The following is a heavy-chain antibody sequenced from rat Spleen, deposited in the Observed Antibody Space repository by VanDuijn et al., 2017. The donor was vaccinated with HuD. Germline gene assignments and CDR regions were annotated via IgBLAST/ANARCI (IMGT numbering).Heavy chain of an antibody. D-gene: IGHD1-2*01. CDR2: ISYDGGNT. V-gene: IGHV5-29*01. Sequence: EVQLVETGGGLVQPGRSLKLSCVASGFTFSSYWMYWVRQAPTKGLEWVATISYDGGNTYYRDSVKCRFTIFRDDAKSTLYLQNDSLRSEVTATYYCARHRYYYSSPYVMDAWGQGASVTVSS. CDR1: GFTFSSYW. J-gene: IGHJ4*01. CDR3: ARHRYYYSSPYVMDA.